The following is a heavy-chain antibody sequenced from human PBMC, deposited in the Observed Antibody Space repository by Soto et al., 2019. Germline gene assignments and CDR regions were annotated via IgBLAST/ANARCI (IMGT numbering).Heavy chain of an antibody. J-gene: IGHJ4*02. V-gene: IGHV3-7*03. CDR1: GFTFSSYW. CDR2: IKQDGSET. CDR3: ARDPSYSSSSDY. Sequence: GGSLRLSCAASGFTFSSYWMSWVRQAPGKGLEWVANIKQDGSETDYVDSVKGRFTISRENAKNSLYLQMNSLRAEDTAVYYCARDPSYSSSSDYWGQGTLVTVSS. D-gene: IGHD6-6*01.